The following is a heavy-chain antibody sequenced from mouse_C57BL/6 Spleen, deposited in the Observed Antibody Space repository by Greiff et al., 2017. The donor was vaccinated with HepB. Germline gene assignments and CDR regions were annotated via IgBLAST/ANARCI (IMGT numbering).Heavy chain of an antibody. CDR2: INPNNGGT. V-gene: IGHV1-26*01. J-gene: IGHJ3*01. Sequence: EVQLQQSGPELVKPGASVKISCKASGYTFTDYYMNWVKQSHGKSLEWIGDINPNNGGTSYNQKFKGKATLTVDKSSSTADMELRSLTSEDSAVYYCARGDDGYPWFAYWGQGTLVTVSA. CDR3: ARGDDGYPWFAY. D-gene: IGHD2-3*01. CDR1: GYTFTDYY.